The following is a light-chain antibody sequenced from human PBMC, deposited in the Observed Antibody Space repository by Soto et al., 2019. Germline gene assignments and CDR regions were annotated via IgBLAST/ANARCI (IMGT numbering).Light chain of an antibody. CDR1: SGSIASNY. Sequence: NFMLTQPHSVSASPGETVTISCTGISGSIASNYVQWYQQRPGGAPTAVIFEDDLRPSGAPDRFSGSVDSSSNSASLTISGLKTEDEADDYCQSYDSNNHVVFGGGTKVTVL. J-gene: IGLJ2*01. CDR2: EDD. V-gene: IGLV6-57*02. CDR3: QSYDSNNHVV.